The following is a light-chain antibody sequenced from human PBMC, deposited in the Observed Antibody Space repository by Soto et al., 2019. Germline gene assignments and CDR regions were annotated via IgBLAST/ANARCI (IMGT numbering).Light chain of an antibody. CDR1: QSVLYSANNKHS. V-gene: IGKV4-1*01. CDR2: WAS. CDR3: QQYYTTPRP. J-gene: IGKJ1*01. Sequence: DIVMTQSPDSLAVSLGERATLNCKSSQSVLYSANNKHSLAWYQQKPGQPPKLLIYWASTRESGVPDRFSVSGSATDFTLTISSLQAEDVAVYFCQQYYTTPRPFGQGTKVEIK.